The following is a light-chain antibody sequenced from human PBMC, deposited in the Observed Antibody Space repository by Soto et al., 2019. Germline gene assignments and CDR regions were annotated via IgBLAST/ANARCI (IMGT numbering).Light chain of an antibody. CDR3: QKYNSAPRT. J-gene: IGKJ1*01. Sequence: DIQMTQSPSSLSASVGDRVTITCRASQGISNYLAWYQQKPGKVPKILIYAASTFQSGVPSRFSGSGSGTDFTLTISSLQPEDVATYYCQKYNSAPRTFGQGTKVEIK. CDR2: AAS. V-gene: IGKV1-27*01. CDR1: QGISNY.